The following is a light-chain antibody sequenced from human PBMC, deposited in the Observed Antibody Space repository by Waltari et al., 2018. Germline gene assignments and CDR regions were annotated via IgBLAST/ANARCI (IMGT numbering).Light chain of an antibody. J-gene: IGKJ1*01. CDR2: LGS. V-gene: IGKV2-28*01. CDR3: MQTLQTPKT. CDR1: QSLPYSNGNNY. Sequence: EIVMTQSPLSLPVTPGEPASISCRSSQSLPYSNGNNYLDWYLQKPGQAPQLLIFLGSNRASGVPDRISGSGSGTDFTLKISRVEAEDVGIYYCMQTLQTPKTFGQGTKVEIK.